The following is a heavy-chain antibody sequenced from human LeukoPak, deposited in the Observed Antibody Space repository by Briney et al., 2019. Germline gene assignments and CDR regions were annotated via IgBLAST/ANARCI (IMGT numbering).Heavy chain of an antibody. CDR2: SSGSGGST. J-gene: IGHJ4*02. CDR3: ARVLRYFDWLFLDY. D-gene: IGHD3-9*01. Sequence: PGGSLRLSCAASGFTFSSYGMSWVRQAPGKGLEWVSASSGSGGSTYYADSVKGRFTISRDNSKNTLYLQMNSLRAEDTAVYCCARVLRYFDWLFLDYWGQGTLVTVSS. V-gene: IGHV3-23*01. CDR1: GFTFSSYG.